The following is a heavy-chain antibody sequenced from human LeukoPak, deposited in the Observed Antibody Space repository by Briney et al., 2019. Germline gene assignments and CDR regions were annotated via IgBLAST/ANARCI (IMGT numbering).Heavy chain of an antibody. D-gene: IGHD1-14*01. CDR3: ARDHPTKAWFDP. V-gene: IGHV4-59*01. CDR2: IYYSGST. Sequence: SETLSLTCTVSGGSISSYYWSWIRQPPGKGLEWIGYIYYSGSTNYNPSLKSRVTISVDTSKNQFSLKLSSVTAADTAVYYCARDHPTKAWFDPWGQGTLVTVSS. J-gene: IGHJ5*02. CDR1: GGSISSYY.